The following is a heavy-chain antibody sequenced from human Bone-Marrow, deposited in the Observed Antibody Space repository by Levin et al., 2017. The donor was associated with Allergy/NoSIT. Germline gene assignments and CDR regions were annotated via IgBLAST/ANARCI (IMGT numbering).Heavy chain of an antibody. V-gene: IGHV2-70*01. CDR3: ARIKVDSSGWPRFYYGMDV. CDR2: IDWADDK. J-gene: IGHJ6*02. CDR1: GFSLTTSGMC. Sequence: QTLSLTCTFSGFSLTTSGMCVTWIRQPPGKALEWLALIDWADDKYYNTSLKTRLTISKDTSKNQVVLTMTNMDPVDTATFYCARIKVDSSGWPRFYYGMDVWGQGTTVTVSS. D-gene: IGHD6-19*01.